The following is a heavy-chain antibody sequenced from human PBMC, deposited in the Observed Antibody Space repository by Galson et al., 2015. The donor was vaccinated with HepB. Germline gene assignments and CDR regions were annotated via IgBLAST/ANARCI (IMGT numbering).Heavy chain of an antibody. Sequence: SLRLSCAASGFTFSSYEMNWVRQAPGKGLEWVSYITSGSTIYYADSVKGRFTISRDNAKNSLYLQMNSLRVEDTAVYYCARGVWGFDYWGQGTLVTVSS. J-gene: IGHJ4*02. CDR1: GFTFSSYE. CDR2: ITSGSTI. CDR3: ARGVWGFDY. D-gene: IGHD3-16*01. V-gene: IGHV3-48*03.